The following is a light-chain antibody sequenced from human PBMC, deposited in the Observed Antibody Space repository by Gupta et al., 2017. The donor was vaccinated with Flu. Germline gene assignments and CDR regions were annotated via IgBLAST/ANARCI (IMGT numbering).Light chain of an antibody. Sequence: PSSVSASVGDRINISCRASQGISRWLAWYQQKPGKAPKPLIFAASSVQSGVASRFSGSGSGTDFTLTINNLQPEDFGTYYCQQDNSFPLTFGQGTRL. CDR3: QQDNSFPLT. CDR2: AAS. V-gene: IGKV1-12*01. J-gene: IGKJ5*01. CDR1: QGISRW.